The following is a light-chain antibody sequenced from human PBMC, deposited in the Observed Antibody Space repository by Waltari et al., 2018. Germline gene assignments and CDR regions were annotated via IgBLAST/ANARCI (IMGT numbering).Light chain of an antibody. J-gene: IGKJ2*01. CDR1: HNIDVF. V-gene: IGKV1-39*01. Sequence: DIQMTQSPSSLSASVGRSVTMSCRESHNIDVFVNWYQQKPGKAPKLLIFGASSLQNGVPSRFSGSGSGTDFTLTITSLSSEDSATYYCQQSQGFPYTFGQGTKLEIK. CDR2: GAS. CDR3: QQSQGFPYT.